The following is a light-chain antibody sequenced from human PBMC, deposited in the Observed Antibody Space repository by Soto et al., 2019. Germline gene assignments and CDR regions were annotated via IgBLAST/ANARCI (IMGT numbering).Light chain of an antibody. Sequence: EIVMTQSPATLSVSPGERATLSCRASQSVSSNLAWYQQKPGQAPRLLIYGASTRVAGFPARFSGGGSGTEFTLTISSLQSEDFAVYYCQQYNNWPPLTFGGGTKVEIK. CDR1: QSVSSN. J-gene: IGKJ4*01. CDR2: GAS. V-gene: IGKV3-15*01. CDR3: QQYNNWPPLT.